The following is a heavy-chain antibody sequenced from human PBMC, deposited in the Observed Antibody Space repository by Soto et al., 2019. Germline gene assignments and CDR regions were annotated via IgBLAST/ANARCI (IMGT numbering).Heavy chain of an antibody. CDR1: GGSISDNW. CDR3: ARRGAVPRTRGFDY. D-gene: IGHD1-26*01. V-gene: IGHV4-4*02. Sequence: QVQLQESGPGLVKPSGTLFLTCAVSGGSISDNWWSWCRQPPGKGLEWSGEIYHSGTTYYTPSPMSLVVILVDKSARQISLTLRSVTASYSAVYDCARRGAVPRTRGFDYWGRGTLVAVSS. CDR2: IYHSGTT. J-gene: IGHJ4*01.